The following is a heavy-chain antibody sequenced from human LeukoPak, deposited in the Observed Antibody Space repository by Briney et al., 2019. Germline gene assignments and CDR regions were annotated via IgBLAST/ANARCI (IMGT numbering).Heavy chain of an antibody. CDR3: ARDYRSSSSRSIDY. V-gene: IGHV3-7*01. Sequence: GGSLRLSCAASGFTFSNYWMSWVRQAPGKGLEWVANIKQDGSEKYYVDSVKGRFTVSGDNAKNSLYLQMNNLRAEDTSVYYCARDYRSSSSRSIDYWGQGTLVTVSS. D-gene: IGHD6-6*01. CDR2: IKQDGSEK. J-gene: IGHJ4*02. CDR1: GFTFSNYW.